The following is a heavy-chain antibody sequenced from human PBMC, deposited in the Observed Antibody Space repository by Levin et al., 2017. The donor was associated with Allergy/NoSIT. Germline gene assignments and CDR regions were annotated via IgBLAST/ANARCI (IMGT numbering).Heavy chain of an antibody. CDR3: ARGTWGVVPAAHFDY. J-gene: IGHJ4*02. CDR1: GGSFSGYY. CDR2: INHSGST. D-gene: IGHD2-2*01. V-gene: IGHV4-34*01. Sequence: SETLSLTCAVYGGSFSGYYWSWIRQPPGKGLEWIGEINHSGSTNYNPSLKSRVTISVDTSKNQFSLKLSSVTAADTAVYYCARGTWGVVPAAHFDYWGQGTLVTVSS.